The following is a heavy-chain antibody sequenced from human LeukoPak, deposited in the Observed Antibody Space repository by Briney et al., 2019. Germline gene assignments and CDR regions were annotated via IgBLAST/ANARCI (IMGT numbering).Heavy chain of an antibody. Sequence: KASETLSLTCTVSGGSISSYYWSWIRQPPGKGLEWIGYIYYSGSTNYNPSLKSRVTISVDTSKNQFSLKLSSVTAADTAVYYCARGRSSSWYSRNRYYFDYWGQGTLVTVSS. CDR1: GGSISSYY. J-gene: IGHJ4*02. CDR2: IYYSGST. V-gene: IGHV4-59*01. D-gene: IGHD6-13*01. CDR3: ARGRSSSWYSRNRYYFDY.